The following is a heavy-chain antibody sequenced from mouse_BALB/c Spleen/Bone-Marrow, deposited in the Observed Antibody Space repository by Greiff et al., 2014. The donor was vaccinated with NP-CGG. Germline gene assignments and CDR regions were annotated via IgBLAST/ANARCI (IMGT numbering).Heavy chain of an antibody. J-gene: IGHJ4*01. V-gene: IGHV1-9*01. CDR2: ILPGNTNA. Sequence: QVQLQQSGAEQMQPGASVKISCKATSYTFSNYWIEWVKQRPGHGLEWIGEILPGNTNANYNEKFKGRATFTADTSSNTAYMQLSSLTSEDSAVYYCARGWYSMDDWGQGTSVTVSS. CDR3: ARGWYSMDD. CDR1: SYTFSNYW.